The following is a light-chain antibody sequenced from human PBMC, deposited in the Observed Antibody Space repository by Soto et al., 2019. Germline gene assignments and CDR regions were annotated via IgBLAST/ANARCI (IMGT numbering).Light chain of an antibody. Sequence: QSALTQPASVSGSPGQSITISCTGTSSDIGAYNYVSWYQHHPGKAPKLIIYEVNNRPSGVSNRFSGSKSGNTASLTISGLQAEDEADYYCSSYTSSRIYIFGTGTKVTAL. CDR3: SSYTSSRIYI. CDR2: EVN. CDR1: SSDIGAYNY. V-gene: IGLV2-14*01. J-gene: IGLJ1*01.